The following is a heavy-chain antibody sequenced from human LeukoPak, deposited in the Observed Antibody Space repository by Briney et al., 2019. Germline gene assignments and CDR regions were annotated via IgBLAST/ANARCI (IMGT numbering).Heavy chain of an antibody. CDR3: ARGRVGSYPLDY. Sequence: GGSLRLSCAASGFTFSSYAMHWVRQAPGKGLEWVAVISYDGSNKYYADSVEGRFTISRDNSKNTLYLQMNSLRAEDTAVYYCARGRVGSYPLDYWGQGTLVTVSS. J-gene: IGHJ4*02. V-gene: IGHV3-30-3*01. CDR2: ISYDGSNK. D-gene: IGHD1-26*01. CDR1: GFTFSSYA.